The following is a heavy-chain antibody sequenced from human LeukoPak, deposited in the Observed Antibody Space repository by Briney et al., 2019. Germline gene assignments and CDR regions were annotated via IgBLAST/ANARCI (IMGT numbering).Heavy chain of an antibody. CDR1: GFTFSSYA. D-gene: IGHD2-15*01. Sequence: GRSLTLSCAASGFTFSSYAMSWVRQAPGKGLEWVSTLSGSGASTSYADSVKGRFTISRDNSKNTLYLQMNSLRAVDTARYYCAKQKGYCSGGSCYYSDYWGQGTLVTVSS. CDR3: AKQKGYCSGGSCYYSDY. J-gene: IGHJ4*02. CDR2: LSGSGAST. V-gene: IGHV3-23*01.